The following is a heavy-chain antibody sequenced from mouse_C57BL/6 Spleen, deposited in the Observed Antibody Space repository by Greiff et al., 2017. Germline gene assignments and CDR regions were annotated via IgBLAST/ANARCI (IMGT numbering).Heavy chain of an antibody. J-gene: IGHJ3*01. CDR1: GYTFTDYN. D-gene: IGHD4-1*02. V-gene: IGHV1-22*01. CDR2: INPKNGGT. CDR3: ARGGATGTWFAY. Sequence: VQLQQSGPELVKPGASVKMSCKASGYTFTDYNMHWVKQSHGKSLEWIGYINPKNGGTSYNQKFKGKATLTVNKSSSTAYMELRSLTSEDSAVYYCARGGATGTWFAYWGQGTLVTVSA.